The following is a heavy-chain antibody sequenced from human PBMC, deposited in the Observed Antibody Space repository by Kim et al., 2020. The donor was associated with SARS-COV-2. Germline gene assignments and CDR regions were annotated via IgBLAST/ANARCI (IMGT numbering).Heavy chain of an antibody. J-gene: IGHJ4*02. CDR3: ARDSRGYADY. V-gene: IGHV1-3*01. D-gene: IGHD3-16*01. Sequence: NTKYSQKFQCRVTITRDTSASTAYMELSSLRSEDTAVYYCARDSRGYADYWGQGTLVTVSS. CDR2: NT.